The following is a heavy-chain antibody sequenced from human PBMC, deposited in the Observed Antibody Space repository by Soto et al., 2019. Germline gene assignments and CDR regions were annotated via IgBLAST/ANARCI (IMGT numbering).Heavy chain of an antibody. D-gene: IGHD3-10*02. CDR1: GESLSAYC. V-gene: IGHV4-34*01. J-gene: IGHJ6*02. CDR2: INQSGST. Sequence: SETLSLTCAVYGESLSAYCWTWIRQPPGKGLEWIGEINQSGSTNYNPSLKSRVTMSADTSKKHFSLKVTSVTAADTAVYYCARGTVYVPFLFPCLDVWGQGTTVTVSS. CDR3: ARGTVYVPFLFPCLDV.